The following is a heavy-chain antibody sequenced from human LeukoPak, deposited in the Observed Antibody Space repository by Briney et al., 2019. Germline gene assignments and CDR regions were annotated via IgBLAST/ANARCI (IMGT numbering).Heavy chain of an antibody. J-gene: IGHJ5*02. Sequence: KPSETLSLTCTVSGGSISSYYWSRIRQPAGKGLEWIGRIYTSGSTNYNPSLKSRVTMSVDTSKNQFSLKLSSVTAADTAVYYCARESTYYYDSSGYSNWFDPWGQGTLVTVSS. D-gene: IGHD3-22*01. CDR2: IYTSGST. CDR3: ARESTYYYDSSGYSNWFDP. V-gene: IGHV4-4*07. CDR1: GGSISSYY.